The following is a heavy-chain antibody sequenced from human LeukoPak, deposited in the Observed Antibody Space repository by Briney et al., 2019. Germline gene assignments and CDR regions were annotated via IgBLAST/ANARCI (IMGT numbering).Heavy chain of an antibody. CDR1: GFTFSSYT. Sequence: GGSLRLSCAASGFTFSSYTIHWVRQAPGKGLEWVAVIWYDGSNTYYADSVKGRFTISRDNSKNTLYLQMNSLRAEDTAVYYCARPNQGLGGAFDYWGQGTLVTVSS. V-gene: IGHV3-30*19. CDR3: ARPNQGLGGAFDY. J-gene: IGHJ4*02. D-gene: IGHD6-25*01. CDR2: IWYDGSNT.